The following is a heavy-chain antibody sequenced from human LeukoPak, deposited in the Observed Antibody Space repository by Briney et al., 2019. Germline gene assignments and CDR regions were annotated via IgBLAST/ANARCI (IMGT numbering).Heavy chain of an antibody. D-gene: IGHD3-10*01. CDR2: INHSGST. CDR3: AHQTYYYGSGSPDY. V-gene: IGHV4-34*01. CDR1: GGSFSGYY. J-gene: IGHJ4*02. Sequence: SETLSLTCAVYGGSFSGYYWRWVRQPPGKGLEWIGEINHSGSTNYNPSLKSRVTISVETSKNQFSLKLSSVTAADTAVYYCAHQTYYYGSGSPDYWGQGTLVTVSS.